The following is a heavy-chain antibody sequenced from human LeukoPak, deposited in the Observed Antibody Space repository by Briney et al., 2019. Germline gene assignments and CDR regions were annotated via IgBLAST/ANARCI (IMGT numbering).Heavy chain of an antibody. CDR2: IWYDGSNK. J-gene: IGHJ6*04. Sequence: GGSLRLSCAASGFTFSSYGMHWVRQAPGKGLGWVAVIWYDGSNKYYADSVKGRFTISRDNSKNTLYLQMNSLKAEDTAVYYCARDNGVAAVSYYYYGMDVWGKGTTVTVSS. CDR1: GFTFSSYG. V-gene: IGHV3-33*01. CDR3: ARDNGVAAVSYYYYGMDV. D-gene: IGHD2-8*01.